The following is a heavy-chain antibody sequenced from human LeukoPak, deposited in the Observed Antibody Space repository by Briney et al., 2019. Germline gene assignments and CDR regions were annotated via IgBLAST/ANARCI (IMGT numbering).Heavy chain of an antibody. V-gene: IGHV3-30*18. CDR2: MSYDGVNK. Sequence: GGSLRLSCAASGFTFSSYGMHWVRQAPGKGLEWVAVMSYDGVNKYYGDSVKGRFTISRDNSKNTLYLQMNSLRAEDTAVYYCAKDRRLGDLSSLGYWGQGTLVTVSS. J-gene: IGHJ4*02. CDR1: GFTFSSYG. D-gene: IGHD3-16*02. CDR3: AKDRRLGDLSSLGY.